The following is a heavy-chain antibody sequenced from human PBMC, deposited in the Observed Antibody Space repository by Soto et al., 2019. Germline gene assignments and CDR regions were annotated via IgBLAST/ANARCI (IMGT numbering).Heavy chain of an antibody. CDR2: ISTYNGDT. CDR3: ARVGVDFWSAYYGYYFDY. J-gene: IGHJ4*02. Sequence: VASVKVSCKASGYTFTSYGISWVRQAPGQGLEWMGWISTYNGDTNYAQKLQGRVTMTTDTSTSTAYMELRSLRSDDTAVYYCARVGVDFWSAYYGYYFDYWGQGTQVTVSS. D-gene: IGHD3-3*01. CDR1: GYTFTSYG. V-gene: IGHV1-18*01.